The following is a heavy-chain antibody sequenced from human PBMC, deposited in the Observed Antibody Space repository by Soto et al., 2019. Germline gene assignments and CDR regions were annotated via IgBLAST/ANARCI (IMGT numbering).Heavy chain of an antibody. Sequence: QVQLQQWGAGLLKPSETLSLTCAVYGGSFSGYYWSWIRQPPGKGLEWIGEINHSGSTNYNPSLKCRVTISVDTSKNQFSLKLSPVTAADTAVYYCARRGYDYIWGSYRHAGFDYWGQGTLVTVSS. CDR3: ARRGYDYIWGSYRHAGFDY. V-gene: IGHV4-34*01. CDR1: GGSFSGYY. CDR2: INHSGST. D-gene: IGHD3-16*02. J-gene: IGHJ4*02.